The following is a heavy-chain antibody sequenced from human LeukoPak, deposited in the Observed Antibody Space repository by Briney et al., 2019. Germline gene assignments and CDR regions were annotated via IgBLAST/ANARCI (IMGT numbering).Heavy chain of an antibody. CDR3: ARGGYYGSGNDFRFDP. D-gene: IGHD3-10*01. CDR2: IYHTGST. V-gene: IGHV4-59*02. Sequence: KPSETLSLTCTISGGSVSDYYWSWIRQSPGKGLEWIGYIYHTGSTSYSPSLKSRVTISADTSQNQFSLKLSSVTAADTAVYYCARGGYYGSGNDFRFDPWGQGTLVTVSS. CDR1: GGSVSDYY. J-gene: IGHJ5*02.